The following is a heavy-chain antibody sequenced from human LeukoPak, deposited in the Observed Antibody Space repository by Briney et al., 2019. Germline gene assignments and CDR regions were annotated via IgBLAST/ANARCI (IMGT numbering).Heavy chain of an antibody. CDR3: ASEIWFGELLPDY. D-gene: IGHD3-10*01. CDR1: GFTFSSYG. CDR2: IWYDGSNK. V-gene: IGHV3-33*01. J-gene: IGHJ4*02. Sequence: GGSLRLSCAASGFTFSSYGMHWVRQAPGKGLEWVAVIWYDGSNKYYADSVKGRFTISRDNSKNTLYLQKSGLRAEDTAVYYCASEIWFGELLPDYWGQGTLVTVSS.